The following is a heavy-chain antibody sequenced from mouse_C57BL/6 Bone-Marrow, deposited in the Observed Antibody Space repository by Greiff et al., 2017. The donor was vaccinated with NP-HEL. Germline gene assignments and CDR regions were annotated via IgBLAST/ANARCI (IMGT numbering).Heavy chain of an antibody. D-gene: IGHD1-1*01. CDR2: IHPNSGST. V-gene: IGHV1-64*01. CDR1: GYTFTSYW. Sequence: QVQLKQPGAELVKPGASVKLSCKASGYTFTSYWMHWVKQRPGQGLEWIGMIHPNSGSTNYNEKFKSKATLTVDKSSSTAYMQLSSLTSEDSAVYYCARPGSSYGGYWGQGTTLTVSS. CDR3: ARPGSSYGGY. J-gene: IGHJ2*01.